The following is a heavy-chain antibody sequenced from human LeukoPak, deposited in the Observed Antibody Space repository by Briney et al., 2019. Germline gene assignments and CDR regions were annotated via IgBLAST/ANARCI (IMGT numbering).Heavy chain of an antibody. V-gene: IGHV1-2*02. CDR1: GDTFTGYY. J-gene: IGHJ5*02. CDR2: INPNSGGT. Sequence: ASVKVSCKASGDTFTGYYMHWVRQAPGQGLEWMGWINPNSGGTNYAQKFQGRVTMTRDTSISTAYMELSRLRSDDTAVYYCARSGSGSLVPEFDPWGQGTLVTVSS. CDR3: ARSGSGSLVPEFDP. D-gene: IGHD1-26*01.